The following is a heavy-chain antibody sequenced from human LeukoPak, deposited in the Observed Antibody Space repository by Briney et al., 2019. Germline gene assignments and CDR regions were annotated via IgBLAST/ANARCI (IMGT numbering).Heavy chain of an antibody. D-gene: IGHD3-10*01. Sequence: GGSLRLSCITSGFTFSNYAMSWVRQAPGKGLEWVSSISGSAITTYYADSMKGRFAISRDNSKNTLYLQMTSLRAEDTAVYYCAKDQRFGDLDDYRGQGTLVTVSS. CDR1: GFTFSNYA. V-gene: IGHV3-23*01. CDR3: AKDQRFGDLDDY. J-gene: IGHJ4*02. CDR2: ISGSAITT.